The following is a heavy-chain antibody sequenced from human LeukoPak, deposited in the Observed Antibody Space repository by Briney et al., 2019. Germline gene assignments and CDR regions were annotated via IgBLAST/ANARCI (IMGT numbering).Heavy chain of an antibody. J-gene: IGHJ4*02. V-gene: IGHV3-33*01. CDR1: GFTFSSYG. CDR3: ARERSRSYSISPDLDY. Sequence: GGSLRLSCAASGFTFSSYGMHWVRQAPGKGLEWVAVIWYDGRNKYYADSVKGRFTISRDNSRNTVYLQMNSLRAEDTAVYHCARERSRSYSISPDLDYWGQGTLVTVSS. CDR2: IWYDGRNK. D-gene: IGHD6-13*01.